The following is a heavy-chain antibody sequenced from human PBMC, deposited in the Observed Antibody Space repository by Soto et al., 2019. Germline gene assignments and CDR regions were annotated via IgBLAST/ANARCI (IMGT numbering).Heavy chain of an antibody. CDR1: GFTFSSYA. V-gene: IGHV3-30-3*01. CDR3: AREPQWELLRGMDV. Sequence: GGSLRLSCAASGFTFSSYAMHWVRQAPGKGLEWVAVISYDGSNKYYADSVKGRFTISRDNSKNTLYLQMNSLRAEDTAVYYCAREPQWELLRGMDVWGQGTTVTVSS. D-gene: IGHD1-26*01. CDR2: ISYDGSNK. J-gene: IGHJ6*02.